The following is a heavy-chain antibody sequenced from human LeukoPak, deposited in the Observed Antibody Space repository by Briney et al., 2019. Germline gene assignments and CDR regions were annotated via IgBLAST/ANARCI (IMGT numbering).Heavy chain of an antibody. CDR1: QFTFSSHW. CDR3: ARDPTYYDRSGYDY. J-gene: IGHJ4*02. CDR2: INQDGSEK. V-gene: IGHV3-7*01. D-gene: IGHD3-22*01. Sequence: GGSLRLSCAASQFTFSSHWMSWVRQAPGKGLEWVANINQDGSEKYYVDSVKGRFTISRDNTKSSLFLQMNTLRPEDTAVYYCARDPTYYDRSGYDYWGQGPVVTVSS.